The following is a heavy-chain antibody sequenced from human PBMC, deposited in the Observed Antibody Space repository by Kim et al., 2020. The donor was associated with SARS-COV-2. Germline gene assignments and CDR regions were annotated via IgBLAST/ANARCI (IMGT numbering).Heavy chain of an antibody. CDR2: INAYNGNT. V-gene: IGHV1-18*01. Sequence: ASVKVSCKASGYTFNSYGISWVRQAPGQGLEWMGWINAYNGNTNYAQKLQVRVTMTTDTSTSTAYMELRSLRSDDTAVYYCAREDGYGRFDPWGQGTLVTVSS. CDR3: AREDGYGRFDP. CDR1: GYTFNSYG. J-gene: IGHJ5*02. D-gene: IGHD5-18*01.